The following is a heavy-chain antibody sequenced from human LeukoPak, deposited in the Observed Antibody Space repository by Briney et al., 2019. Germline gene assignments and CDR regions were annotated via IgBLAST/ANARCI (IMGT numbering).Heavy chain of an antibody. CDR2: IQGDGSNT. D-gene: IGHD6-13*01. V-gene: IGHV3-74*01. Sequence: GPSLRPSCVASGSTLTKNWTHCVRQPPGKGRVSVSLIQGDGSNTNYADSVKGRFSISRDNAKNTVYLQMTSLWAEDTGIYYCSRGTSAGGPISPFDFWGQGTVVTVSS. CDR3: SRGTSAGGPISPFDF. J-gene: IGHJ4*02. CDR1: GSTLTKNW.